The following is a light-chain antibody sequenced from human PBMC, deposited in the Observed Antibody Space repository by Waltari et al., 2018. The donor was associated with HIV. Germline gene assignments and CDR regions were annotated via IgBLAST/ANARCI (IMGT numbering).Light chain of an antibody. Sequence: SALTQPAPMSWSHGQSLTISRAGTRSDVGGYTFVSWYQQHPSNAPTLLIHSVIFRPSGVPDRFSGSRSGSTASLTISGLQAEDESEYFCASYPNTDPRYVIFGGGTKVTVL. CDR2: SVI. V-gene: IGLV2-14*03. CDR3: ASYPNTDPRYVI. J-gene: IGLJ2*01. CDR1: RSDVGGYTF.